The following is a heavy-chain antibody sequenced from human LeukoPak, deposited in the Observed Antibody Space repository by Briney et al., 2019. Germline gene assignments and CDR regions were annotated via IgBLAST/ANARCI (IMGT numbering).Heavy chain of an antibody. CDR3: AKGMEPYCEGDCSSLIFDF. V-gene: IGHV3-48*01. D-gene: IGHD2-21*02. CDR1: GFTFSSYS. CDR2: ISSSSSTI. Sequence: GGSLRLSCAASGFTFSSYSMNWVRQAPGKGLEWASYISSSSSTIYYADSAKGRFTISRHNSKNTLYLQMNSLRADDTAMYYCAKGMEPYCEGDCSSLIFDFWGQGTLVTVSS. J-gene: IGHJ4*02.